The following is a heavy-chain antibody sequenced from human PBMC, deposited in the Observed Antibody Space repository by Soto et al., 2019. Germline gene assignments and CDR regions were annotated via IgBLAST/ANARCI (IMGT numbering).Heavy chain of an antibody. Sequence: QVQLVQSGAEVKKPGASVKVSCKASGYTFTSYDINWVRQATGQGLEWMGWMNPNSGNTGYAQKFQGRVTMTRNTSISTAYMELSSLRSEDTAVYYCARGTRRITIFGVVIPTPNDYWGQGTLVTVSS. V-gene: IGHV1-8*01. D-gene: IGHD3-3*01. CDR3: ARGTRRITIFGVVIPTPNDY. J-gene: IGHJ4*02. CDR2: MNPNSGNT. CDR1: GYTFTSYD.